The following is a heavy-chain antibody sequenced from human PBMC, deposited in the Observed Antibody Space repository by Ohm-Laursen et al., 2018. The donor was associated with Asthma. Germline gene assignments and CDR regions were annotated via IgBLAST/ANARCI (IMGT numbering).Heavy chain of an antibody. D-gene: IGHD6-13*01. CDR1: GYTFTSYA. CDR3: ARDVSGDTTAAGDY. J-gene: IGHJ4*02. CDR2: INTNTGNP. V-gene: IGHV7-4-1*02. Sequence: GASVKVSCKASGYTFTSYAMNWVRQAPGQGLEWMGWINTNTGNPTYAQGFTGRFVFSLDTSVSTAYLQISSLKAEDTAVYYCARDVSGDTTAAGDYWGQGTLVTVSS.